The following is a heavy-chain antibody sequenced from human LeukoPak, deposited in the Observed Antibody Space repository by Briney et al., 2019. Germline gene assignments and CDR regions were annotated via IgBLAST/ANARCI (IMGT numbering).Heavy chain of an antibody. V-gene: IGHV4-34*01. Sequence: SETLSLTCAVYGGSFSGYYWSWIRQPPGNGLEWIGEINHSGSTNYNPSLKSRVTISVDTSKNQFSLKLSSVTAADTAVYYCARGLRRYCSGGSCYPPYNWFDPWGQGTLVTVSS. D-gene: IGHD2-15*01. CDR3: ARGLRRYCSGGSCYPPYNWFDP. CDR2: INHSGST. CDR1: GGSFSGYY. J-gene: IGHJ5*02.